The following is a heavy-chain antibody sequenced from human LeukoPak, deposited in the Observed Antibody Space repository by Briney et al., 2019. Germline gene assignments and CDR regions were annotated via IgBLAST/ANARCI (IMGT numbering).Heavy chain of an antibody. CDR1: GGSFSGYY. Sequence: PSETLSLTCAVYGGSFSGYYWSWIRQPPGKGLEWIGEINHSGSTNYNPSLKSRVTISVDTSKNQFSLKLSSVTAADTAVYYCAREISNNFDYWGQGTLVTVSS. CDR2: INHSGST. CDR3: AREISNNFDY. D-gene: IGHD4-11*01. V-gene: IGHV4-34*01. J-gene: IGHJ4*02.